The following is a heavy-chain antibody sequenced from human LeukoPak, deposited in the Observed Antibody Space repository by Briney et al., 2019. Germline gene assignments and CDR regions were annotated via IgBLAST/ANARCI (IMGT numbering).Heavy chain of an antibody. Sequence: GGSLRLSCAASGFTFSSYWMSWVRQAPGKGLEWVANIRPDGGDEHYVDSVKGRFTISRDNAKNSLYLQMNSLRVEDTAVYYCARDLVSTGWGYWGQGTLVTVSS. CDR1: GFTFSSYW. CDR3: ARDLVSTGWGY. CDR2: IRPDGGDE. V-gene: IGHV3-7*01. D-gene: IGHD1-14*01. J-gene: IGHJ4*02.